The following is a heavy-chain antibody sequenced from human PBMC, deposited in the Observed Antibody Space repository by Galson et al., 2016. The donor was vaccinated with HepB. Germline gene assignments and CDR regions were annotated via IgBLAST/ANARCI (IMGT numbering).Heavy chain of an antibody. CDR3: AKSGYCSGNSCYNWFDP. CDR2: ISNSGATT. V-gene: IGHV3-23*01. D-gene: IGHD2-15*01. J-gene: IGHJ5*02. CDR1: GFTFSSYA. Sequence: SLRLSCAASGFTFSSYAMNWVRQAPGKGLEWVSVISNSGATTYYADSVKGRFTIPRDNPNNTLYLQMNSLRAEDTAAYYCAKSGYCSGNSCYNWFDPWGQGILVTVSS.